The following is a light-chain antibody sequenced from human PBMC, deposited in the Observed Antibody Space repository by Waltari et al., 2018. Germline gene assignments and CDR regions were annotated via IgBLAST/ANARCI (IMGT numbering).Light chain of an antibody. CDR2: GKD. V-gene: IGLV3-19*01. Sequence: SSELTQDPAVSVALGQTIRFTCQGSRLRTSYATWYQLKPGRAPVLVIFGKDTRPSGIPDRISGYSSGTTSTLTITGAQAEDEADYYCSSRNGRANEVVFAGGTKVTVL. J-gene: IGLJ3*02. CDR3: SSRNGRANEVV. CDR1: RLRTSY.